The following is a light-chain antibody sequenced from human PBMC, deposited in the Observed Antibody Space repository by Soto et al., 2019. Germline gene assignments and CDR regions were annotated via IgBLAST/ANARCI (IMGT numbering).Light chain of an antibody. CDR1: QAVTGNY. CDR2: GTS. CDR3: QQCGPSLRYT. J-gene: IGKJ2*01. V-gene: IGKV3-20*01. Sequence: EVVLTQSPDTLSLSPGETAPLSCRASQAVTGNYLAWYQQKPGQAPRLLIYGTSNRATGIPDRFSGSGSGTDFTLTISRLEPEDFAVYYCQQCGPSLRYTFGQGTKLEIK.